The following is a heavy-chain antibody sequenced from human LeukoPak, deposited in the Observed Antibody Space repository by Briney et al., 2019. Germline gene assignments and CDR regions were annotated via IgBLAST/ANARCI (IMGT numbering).Heavy chain of an antibody. D-gene: IGHD2/OR15-2a*01. V-gene: IGHV3-66*01. J-gene: IGHJ6*02. CDR1: AFTATNNY. CDR3: ARTYFHFYRMDV. CDR2: FYTANTT. Sequence: GGSLRPSCVVSAFTATNNYMSWVRQAPGRGLEWVPVFYTANTTHYPDYEKRIFHITRDNSKHTLYLQMNRLRADDTAVYYCARTYFHFYRMDVWGQGTAVTLS.